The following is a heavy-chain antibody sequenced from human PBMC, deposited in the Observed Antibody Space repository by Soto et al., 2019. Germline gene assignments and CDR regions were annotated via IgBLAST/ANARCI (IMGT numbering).Heavy chain of an antibody. CDR1: GGSFSGYY. CDR2: INHSGGT. CDR3: AREMTTIKRFHYGMDV. J-gene: IGHJ6*02. Sequence: QVQLQQWGAGLLKPSETLSLTCAVYGGSFSGYYWSWVRQPPGKGLEWIGEINHSGGTNYNPSLKSRVTVSRDTSKSQFSLKLSSVAAADAAVYYCAREMTTIKRFHYGMDVWGQGTTVTVSS. V-gene: IGHV4-34*01. D-gene: IGHD4-4*01.